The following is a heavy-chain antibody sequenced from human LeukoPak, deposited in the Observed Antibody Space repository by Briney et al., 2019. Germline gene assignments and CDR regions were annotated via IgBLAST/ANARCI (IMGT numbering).Heavy chain of an antibody. J-gene: IGHJ5*01. Sequence: GGSLRLPWAASGFTFSSYGMSWVRQAPGKGLEWVSCIRAGGRTTYYADSVRGRFTISRDDSKNMLYLQMNSLRAEDTAVYYCAKMSGIPWFDSWGQGTRVTVSS. CDR2: IRAGGRTT. D-gene: IGHD3-3*01. CDR3: AKMSGIPWFDS. CDR1: GFTFSSYG. V-gene: IGHV3-23*01.